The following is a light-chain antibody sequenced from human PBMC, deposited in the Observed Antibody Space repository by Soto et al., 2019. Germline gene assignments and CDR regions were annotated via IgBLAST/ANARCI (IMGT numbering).Light chain of an antibody. CDR3: AAWDDSLSGPV. CDR2: TNN. CDR1: SSNIGSNF. Sequence: QLVLTQPPSASGTPGQRVTISCSGSSSNIGSNFVYWYQQLPGTAPKLLIFTNNQRPAGVPDRFSGSKSGTSGSLAISGLRSEDEADYYCAAWDDSLSGPVFGGGTQLTVL. J-gene: IGLJ2*01. V-gene: IGLV1-47*02.